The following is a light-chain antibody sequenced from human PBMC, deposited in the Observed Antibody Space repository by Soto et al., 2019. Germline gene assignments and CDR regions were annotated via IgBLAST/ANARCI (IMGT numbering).Light chain of an antibody. J-gene: IGKJ1*01. V-gene: IGKV3-20*01. CDR2: DSS. CDR1: QSVGSS. Sequence: EIVLTQSPATLSLSPGERATLSCRASQSVGSSLTWYQQKPGQAPRLLINDSSNMATGIPERFSGSGSGTDFTLTISRLEPEDFAVYYCQQYGSSPKTFGRGTKVEIK. CDR3: QQYGSSPKT.